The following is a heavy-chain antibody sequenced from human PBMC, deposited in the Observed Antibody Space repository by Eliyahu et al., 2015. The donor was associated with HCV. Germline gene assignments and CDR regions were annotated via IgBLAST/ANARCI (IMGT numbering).Heavy chain of an antibody. CDR2: IYGGGST. V-gene: IGHV3-53*01. J-gene: IGHJ6*02. Sequence: EVQLVESGGGLIQPGGSLRLSCAASGFXVGGNFVSWVRQAPGEGLEWVSLIYGGGSTYYADSVKGRFTFSRDNSKNTLYLQMNSLRDEDTAVYYCARGACGGDCYYYFYAMDVWGQGTTVTVSS. D-gene: IGHD2-21*02. CDR3: ARGACGGDCYYYFYAMDV. CDR1: GFXVGGNF.